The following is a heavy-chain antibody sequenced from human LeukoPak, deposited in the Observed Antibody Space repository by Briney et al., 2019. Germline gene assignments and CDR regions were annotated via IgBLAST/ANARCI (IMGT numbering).Heavy chain of an antibody. CDR3: ARPPGLAGRYSYYYGVDV. Sequence: PGGSLRLSCAASGFTVSNSYMNWVRQAPGKGLEWVSVIYSGGNTYYADSVRGRFIISRDNSENTVYLQMNSLRAEDTAVYFCARPPGLAGRYSYYYGVDVWGQGTTVTVSS. CDR2: IYSGGNT. CDR1: GFTVSNSY. V-gene: IGHV3-66*04. D-gene: IGHD6-19*01. J-gene: IGHJ6*02.